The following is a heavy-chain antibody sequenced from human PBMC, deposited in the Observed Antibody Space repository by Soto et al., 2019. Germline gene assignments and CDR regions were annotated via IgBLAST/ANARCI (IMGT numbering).Heavy chain of an antibody. CDR1: GCSLSTSRVG. V-gene: IGHV2-5*02. D-gene: IGHD1-1*01. Sequence: QITLKESCPTLVKSTQTLTLTCTFSGCSLSTSRVGVGWLRQPPGKALEWLALIYWDDDERDSPSLKSRLTITKDTAKNQVVLTMTNMDTVDTATYYCAHIDWNSVDYWCQGTLVTVT. J-gene: IGHJ4*02. CDR3: AHIDWNSVDY. CDR2: IYWDDDE.